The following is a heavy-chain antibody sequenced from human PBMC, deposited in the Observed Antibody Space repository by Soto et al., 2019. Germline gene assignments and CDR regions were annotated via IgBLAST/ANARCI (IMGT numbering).Heavy chain of an antibody. V-gene: IGHV3-64*01. J-gene: IGHJ4*02. D-gene: IGHD6-19*01. CDR3: ARIARGLSSGWYVNFDY. CDR1: GFTFSSYD. Sequence: EVQLVESGGGLVQPGGSLRLSCAASGFTFSSYDMCWVRQAPGKGLEYVSAISSNGGSTYYANSVKGRFTISRDNSKDTLYLQMGSLRAEDMAVYYCARIARGLSSGWYVNFDYWGQGTLVTVSS. CDR2: ISSNGGST.